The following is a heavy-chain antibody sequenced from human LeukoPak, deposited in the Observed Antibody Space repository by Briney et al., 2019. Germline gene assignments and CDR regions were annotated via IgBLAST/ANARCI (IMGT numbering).Heavy chain of an antibody. V-gene: IGHV3-23*01. CDR3: ARVMAGSFDI. J-gene: IGHJ3*02. D-gene: IGHD3-10*01. CDR2: ISGSGGST. Sequence: GGSLRLSCAASGFTFSSYAMSWVRQAPGKGLEWVSAISGSGGSTYYGDSVKGRFTISRDKSKNTLYLQMTSVRVEDTAIYYCARVMAGSFDIWGQGTLVTVSS. CDR1: GFTFSSYA.